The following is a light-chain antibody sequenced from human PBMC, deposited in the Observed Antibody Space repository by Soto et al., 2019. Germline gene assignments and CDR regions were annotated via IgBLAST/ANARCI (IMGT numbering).Light chain of an antibody. CDR3: QLYSNSPALT. V-gene: IGKV3-20*01. Sequence: VLTQSPGTLSLSPGERATLSCRASQSVTSTYLAWCQQKPGQAPRLLIYGASSRATGIPDRFSGSGSGTDFTLTISRLEPEDFAVYYCQLYSNSPALTFGGGTKVEI. CDR1: QSVTSTY. J-gene: IGKJ4*01. CDR2: GAS.